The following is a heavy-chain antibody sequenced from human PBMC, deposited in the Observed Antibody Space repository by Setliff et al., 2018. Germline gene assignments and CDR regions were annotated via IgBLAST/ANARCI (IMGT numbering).Heavy chain of an antibody. CDR3: VREYSGGGLT. V-gene: IGHV1-69*05. Sequence: SVKVSCKASGGTFSSYGISWVRQAPGQGLEWMGGTIPMFGTTEYAQKYQGRVAMTTDTSTNTVYMELRSLRSDDTAVYFCVREYSGGGLTWGQGTMVTVSS. J-gene: IGHJ3*01. CDR2: TIPMFGTT. CDR1: GGTFSSYG. D-gene: IGHD1-26*01.